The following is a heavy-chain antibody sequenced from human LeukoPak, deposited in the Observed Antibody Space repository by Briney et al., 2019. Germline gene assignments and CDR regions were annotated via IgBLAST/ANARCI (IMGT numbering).Heavy chain of an antibody. V-gene: IGHV4-39*01. Sequence: ASETLSLTCTVSGGSISSSSYYWGWIRQPPGKGLEWIANIYYSGSTYYNPSLKSRVTISVDTSKNQLSLKLSAVTAADTAVYYCASVRRGFGESSKYYSYYYMDVWGNGTTVPISS. CDR3: ASVRRGFGESSKYYSYYYMDV. J-gene: IGHJ6*03. CDR1: GGSISSSSYY. D-gene: IGHD3-10*01. CDR2: IYYSGST.